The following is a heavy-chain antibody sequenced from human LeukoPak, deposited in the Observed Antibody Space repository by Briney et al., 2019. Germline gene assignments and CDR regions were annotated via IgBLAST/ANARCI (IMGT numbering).Heavy chain of an antibody. D-gene: IGHD6-13*01. J-gene: IGHJ4*02. CDR1: GITAGIHY. CDR2: IYSGGRT. V-gene: IGHV3-53*01. CDR3: AKVVLHSRPPDY. Sequence: GGSLRPSCAPSGITAGIHYMSWVRQAPGKGLESVSIIYSGGRTYYADSVKGRFTISRDNSKNTLYLQMNSLRAEDTALYYCAKVVLHSRPPDYWGQGTLVTVSS.